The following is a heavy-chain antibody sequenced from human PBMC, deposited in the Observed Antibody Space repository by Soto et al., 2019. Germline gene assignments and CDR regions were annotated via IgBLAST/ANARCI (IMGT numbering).Heavy chain of an antibody. V-gene: IGHV3-21*01. Sequence: EVQLVESGGGLVKPGGSLRLSCVASGFTFSKYSMNWVRRAPDKGLEWVSAISSGSSYIYYADSVKGRFTISRDNGENSLYLQMNSLRTEDTAIYYCARQPCSSPSCYPNYFDPWGQGTLVTVSS. CDR3: ARQPCSSPSCYPNYFDP. CDR1: GFTFSKYS. CDR2: ISSGSSYI. J-gene: IGHJ5*02. D-gene: IGHD2-2*01.